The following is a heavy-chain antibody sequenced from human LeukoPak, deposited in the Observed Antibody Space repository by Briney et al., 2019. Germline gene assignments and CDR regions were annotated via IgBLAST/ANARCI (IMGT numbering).Heavy chain of an antibody. J-gene: IGHJ4*02. CDR3: ARDLSSSWYSLAY. V-gene: IGHV3-20*04. CDR2: INWDGGAY. Sequence: GGSLRLSCRDSGSTFDDYGMTWVRQAPGKGLEWVSGINWDGGAYNYGASVKGRFIISRGNAKNSLYLEMNSLRVEDTAVYFCARDLSSSWYSLAYWGQGILVTVSS. D-gene: IGHD2-15*01. CDR1: GSTFDDYG.